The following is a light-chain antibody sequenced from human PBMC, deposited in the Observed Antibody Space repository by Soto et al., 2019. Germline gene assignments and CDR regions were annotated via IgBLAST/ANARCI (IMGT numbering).Light chain of an antibody. Sequence: EIVFTQSPGTLSLSPGERATLSCRASLSVSSSYLAWYQQKPGQAPRLLIYGASSRATGIPDRFSGSGSGTDFTLTISRLEPEDFAVYYCQQYGSSPRTFGQGTKVDIK. CDR2: GAS. CDR1: LSVSSSY. J-gene: IGKJ1*01. V-gene: IGKV3-20*01. CDR3: QQYGSSPRT.